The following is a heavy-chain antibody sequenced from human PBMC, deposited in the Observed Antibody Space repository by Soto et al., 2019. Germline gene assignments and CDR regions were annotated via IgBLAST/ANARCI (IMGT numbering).Heavy chain of an antibody. CDR2: IWYDGSNK. V-gene: IGHV3-33*01. Sequence: QVQLVESGGGVVQPGRSLRVSCAASGFTFSSYGMHWVRQAPGKGLEWVAGIWYDGSNKYYADSVKGRFTSYRDNSKNTLHLQMNSLTAEATAVYYFARDVSAAAHYFDYWGQGTLVTVSS. CDR1: GFTFSSYG. J-gene: IGHJ4*02. D-gene: IGHD6-13*01. CDR3: ARDVSAAAHYFDY.